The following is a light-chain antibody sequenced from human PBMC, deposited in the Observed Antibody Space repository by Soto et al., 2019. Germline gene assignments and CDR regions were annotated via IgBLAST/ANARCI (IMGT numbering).Light chain of an antibody. V-gene: IGKV3-11*01. CDR1: QSIGGY. Sequence: IVLTQSPATLSLSPGAGATLSCRASQSIGGYVAWLQQKPGQAPRLLIYDGSNRAVGIPARFSGSASGTEYTLTISSLEPEDFAVYYCQQRSAWPLTFGGGTKVEI. CDR3: QQRSAWPLT. CDR2: DGS. J-gene: IGKJ4*01.